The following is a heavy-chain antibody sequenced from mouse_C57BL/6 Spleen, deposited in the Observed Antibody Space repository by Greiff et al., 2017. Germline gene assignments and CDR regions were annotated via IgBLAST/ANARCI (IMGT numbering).Heavy chain of an antibody. CDR3: VRHTTVGGYAMDY. CDR1: GFSFNTYA. J-gene: IGHJ4*01. D-gene: IGHD1-1*01. V-gene: IGHV10-1*01. Sequence: EVMLVESGGGLVQPKGSLKLSCAASGFSFNTYAMNWVRQAPGKGLEWVARIRSKSNNYATYYADSVKDRFTISRDDSESMLYLQMNNLKTEDTAMYDCVRHTTVGGYAMDYWGQGTSVTVSS. CDR2: IRSKSNNYAT.